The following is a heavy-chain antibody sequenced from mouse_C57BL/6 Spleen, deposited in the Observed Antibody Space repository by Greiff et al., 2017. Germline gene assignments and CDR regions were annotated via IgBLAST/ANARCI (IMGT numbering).Heavy chain of an antibody. CDR3: ARRSVVAPMDY. CDR2: INPSSGYT. D-gene: IGHD1-1*01. CDR1: GYTFTSYT. V-gene: IGHV1-4*01. Sequence: VQLQQSGAELARPGASVKMSCKASGYTFTSYTMHWVKQRPGQGLEWIGYINPSSGYTTYNQKFKDKATLTADKSSSTAYMQLSSLTSEDSAVYYCARRSVVAPMDYWGQGTSVTVSS. J-gene: IGHJ4*01.